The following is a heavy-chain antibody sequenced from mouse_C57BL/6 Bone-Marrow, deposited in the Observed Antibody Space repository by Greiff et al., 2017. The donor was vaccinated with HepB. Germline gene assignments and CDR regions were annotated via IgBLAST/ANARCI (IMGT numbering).Heavy chain of an antibody. CDR3: ARSGTYSPYAMDY. CDR2: INPNNGGT. V-gene: IGHV1-26*01. CDR1: GYTFTDYY. J-gene: IGHJ4*01. Sequence: EVQLQQSGPELVKPGASVKISCKASGYTFTDYYMNWVKQSHGKSLEWIGDINPNNGGTSYNQKFKDKATLTADKSSSTAYMQLSSLTYEDSAVYYCARSGTYSPYAMDYWGQGTSVTVSS. D-gene: IGHD2-12*01.